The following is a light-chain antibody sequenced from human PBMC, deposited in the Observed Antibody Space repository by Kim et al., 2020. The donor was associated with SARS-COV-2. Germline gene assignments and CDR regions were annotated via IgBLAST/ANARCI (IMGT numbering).Light chain of an antibody. CDR3: QQYDGHPGT. CDR1: QDISNC. CDR2: DAS. J-gene: IGKJ4*02. Sequence: DIQMTQSPSTLSASVGDRVTITCQASQDISNCLNWYQQKPGKAPKLLIYDASNLERGVPSRFSGSGSGTEFTFTISSLQPDDIAKYYCQQYDGHPGTFGGGTKVDIK. V-gene: IGKV1-33*01.